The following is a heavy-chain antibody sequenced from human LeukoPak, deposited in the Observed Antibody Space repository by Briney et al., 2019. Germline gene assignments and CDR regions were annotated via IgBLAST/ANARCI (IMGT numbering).Heavy chain of an antibody. V-gene: IGHV3-7*03. CDR3: AREVRGLDP. CDR2: IKQDGSEK. CDR1: GFTFSGHW. J-gene: IGHJ5*02. D-gene: IGHD4/OR15-4a*01. Sequence: GGSLRLSCEASGFTFSGHWMSWVRQAPGKGLEWVGNIKQDGSEKSYVDSVKGRFTISGDNAKNLLYLQMNSLRVEDTAVYYCAREVRGLDPWGQGTLVTVSS.